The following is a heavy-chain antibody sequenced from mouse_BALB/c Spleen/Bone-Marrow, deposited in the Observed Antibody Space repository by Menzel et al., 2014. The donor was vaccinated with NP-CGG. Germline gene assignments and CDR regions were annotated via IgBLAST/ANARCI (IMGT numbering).Heavy chain of an antibody. CDR1: GYSFTSYY. V-gene: IGHV1-66*01. Sequence: QVQLKESGPELVKPGASVKISCKASGYSFTSYYIHWVKQRPGQGLEWIGWIFPGSGNTKYNEKFKGRATLTADTSSSPAYMQLSSLTSEDSAVYFCARVFDYWGQGTTLTVSS. CDR2: IFPGSGNT. CDR3: ARVFDY. J-gene: IGHJ2*01.